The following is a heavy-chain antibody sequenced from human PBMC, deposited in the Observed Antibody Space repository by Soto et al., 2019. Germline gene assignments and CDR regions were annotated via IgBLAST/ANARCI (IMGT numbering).Heavy chain of an antibody. V-gene: IGHV4-31*03. J-gene: IGHJ4*02. D-gene: IGHD3-10*01. CDR1: GGSISSGGYY. Sequence: SETLSLTCTVSGGSISSGGYYWSWIRQHPGKGLEWIGYIYYSGSTYYNPSLKSRVTISVDTSKNQFSLKLSSVTAADTAVYYCARHKAAGTYYYGSGSRGYFDYWGQGALVTVSS. CDR3: ARHKAAGTYYYGSGSRGYFDY. CDR2: IYYSGST.